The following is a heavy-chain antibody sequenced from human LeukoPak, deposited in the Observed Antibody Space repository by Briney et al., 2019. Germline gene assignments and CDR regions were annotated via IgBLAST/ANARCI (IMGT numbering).Heavy chain of an antibody. J-gene: IGHJ1*01. CDR1: GFTFSDYH. Sequence: KTGGSLRLSCAASGFTFSDYHMSWIRQAPGKGLEWVSYISSSSDYRNYAESVKGRFTISRDNAKKSLYLQMNSLRAEDTAVYYCASSRQMWYFQHWGQGTLVTVSS. CDR2: ISSSSDYR. V-gene: IGHV3-11*03. CDR3: ASSRQMWYFQH. D-gene: IGHD2-21*01.